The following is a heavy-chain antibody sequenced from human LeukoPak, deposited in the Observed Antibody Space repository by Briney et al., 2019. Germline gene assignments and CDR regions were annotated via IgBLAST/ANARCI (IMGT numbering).Heavy chain of an antibody. CDR1: GGSISSSSYY. Sequence: SSETLSLTCTVSGGSISSSSYYWGWIRQPPGKGLEWIGSIYYSGSTYYNPSLKSRVTISVDTSKNQFSLKLSSVTAADTAVYYCARGRTWVRGVIDYWGQGTLVTVSS. CDR3: ARGRTWVRGVIDY. V-gene: IGHV4-39*07. J-gene: IGHJ4*02. D-gene: IGHD3-10*01. CDR2: IYYSGST.